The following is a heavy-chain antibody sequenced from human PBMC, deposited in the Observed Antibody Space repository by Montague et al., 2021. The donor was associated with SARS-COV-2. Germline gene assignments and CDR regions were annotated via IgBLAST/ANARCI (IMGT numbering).Heavy chain of an antibody. D-gene: IGHD3-10*01. CDR3: AREGGGSGSYYYSFDY. CDR2: INHSGST. CDR1: GGSFSGYY. J-gene: IGHJ4*02. Sequence: SETLSLSCAVYGGSFSGYYWSWIRQPPGKGLEWIGEINHSGSTNYNPSLKSRVTISVDTSKNQFSLKLSSVTAADTAVYYCAREGGGSGSYYYSFDYWGQGTLVTVSS. V-gene: IGHV4-34*01.